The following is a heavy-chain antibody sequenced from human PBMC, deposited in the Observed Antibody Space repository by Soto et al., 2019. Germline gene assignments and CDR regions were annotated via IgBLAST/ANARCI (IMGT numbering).Heavy chain of an antibody. J-gene: IGHJ2*01. D-gene: IGHD6-13*01. CDR1: GGSISSTSNY. V-gene: IGHV4-39*07. CDR2: IYYSGST. CDR3: ERIITAAGGRRYFDL. Sequence: PSETLSLTCTVSGGSISSTSNYWGWIRQPPGKGLEWIGIIYYSGSTNYNPSLKSRVTISVDTSKNQFSLKLSSVTAADTAVYYCERIITAAGGRRYFDLWGRGTLVTVSS.